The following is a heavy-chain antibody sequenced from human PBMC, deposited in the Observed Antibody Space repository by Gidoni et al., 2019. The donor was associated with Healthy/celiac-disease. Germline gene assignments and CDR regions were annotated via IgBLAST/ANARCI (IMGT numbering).Heavy chain of an antibody. J-gene: IGHJ6*02. Sequence: QVQLVQSGAEVKKPGSSVKVSCKASGGTFSSYAISWVRQAPGQGLEWMGGIIPIFGTANYAQKFQGRVTITADESTSTAYMELSSLRSEDTAVYYCAASHDDFWSGYQAIQVSKTAYYYYGMDVWGQGTTVTVSS. CDR1: GGTFSSYA. D-gene: IGHD3-3*01. CDR2: IIPIFGTA. V-gene: IGHV1-69*01. CDR3: AASHDDFWSGYQAIQVSKTAYYYYGMDV.